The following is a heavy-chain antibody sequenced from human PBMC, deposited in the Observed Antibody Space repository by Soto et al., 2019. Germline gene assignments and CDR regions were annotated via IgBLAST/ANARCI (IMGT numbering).Heavy chain of an antibody. CDR1: GGSVSDKTYY. D-gene: IGHD2-2*01. Sequence: SETLSLTCSVSGGSVSDKTYYWSWIRQPPGKRLEWIGYVYYSGTTNYNPSLKSRVTISVDLSKNRFSLRLSSVTTADTALYSCARTRAVPSTLRSRYFLEYWGQGTLVTVSS. J-gene: IGHJ4*02. V-gene: IGHV4-61*01. CDR2: VYYSGTT. CDR3: ARTRAVPSTLRSRYFLEY.